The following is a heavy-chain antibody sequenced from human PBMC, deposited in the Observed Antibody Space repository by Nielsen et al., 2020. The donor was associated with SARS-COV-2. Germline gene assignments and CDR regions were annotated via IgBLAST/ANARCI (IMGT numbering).Heavy chain of an antibody. CDR1: GYTFTDYY. J-gene: IGHJ4*02. V-gene: IGHV1-2*06. D-gene: IGHD6-19*01. CDR2: TNPYSGGT. Sequence: ASVKVSCKASGYTFTDYYIHWVRQAPGQGLEWMGRTNPYSGGTDYAQKFQGRVTMTWDTSITTAYMELPRLRSDDTAVYYCARDPDIAVAEEYFFDSWDQGTLVTVSS. CDR3: ARDPDIAVAEEYFFDS.